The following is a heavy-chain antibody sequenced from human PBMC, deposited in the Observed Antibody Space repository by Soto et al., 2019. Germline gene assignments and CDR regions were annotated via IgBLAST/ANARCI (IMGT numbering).Heavy chain of an antibody. CDR1: GGTFSSYS. V-gene: IGHV1-69*13. Sequence: GDSVKVSCKASGGTFSSYSISWVLQAPGQGLEWMGGIIPIFGTANYAQKFQGRVTITADESTSTAYMELSSLRSEDTAVYYCARGGYSHYYYGMDVWGQGTTVTVSS. D-gene: IGHD1-1*01. J-gene: IGHJ6*02. CDR2: IIPIFGTA. CDR3: ARGGYSHYYYGMDV.